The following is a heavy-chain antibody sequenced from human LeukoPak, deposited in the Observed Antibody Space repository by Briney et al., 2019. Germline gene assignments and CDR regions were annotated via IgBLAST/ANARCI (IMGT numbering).Heavy chain of an antibody. CDR3: ARGGIQLWAERGPIDY. CDR1: GCTFSSYS. D-gene: IGHD5-18*01. V-gene: IGHV1-69*04. J-gene: IGHJ4*02. CDR2: IIRILGIG. Sequence: ASVKVSFKASGCTFSSYSISWVRQAPGQGLEWVGRIIRILGIGNYEQQFTGRVTITEDKSTSKAYMELSSLRFEDKAVYYCARGGIQLWAERGPIDYWGQGTLVTVSS.